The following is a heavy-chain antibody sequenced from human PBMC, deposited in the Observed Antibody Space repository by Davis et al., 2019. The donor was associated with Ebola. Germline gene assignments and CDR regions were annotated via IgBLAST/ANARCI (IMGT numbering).Heavy chain of an antibody. Sequence: ASVKVSCKASGYTFTSYGISWVRQAPGQGLEWMGWMNPNSGNTGYAQKFQGRVTMTRNTSISTAYMELSSLRSEDTAVYYCARGSGYTYGPGAYWGQGALVTVSS. J-gene: IGHJ4*02. CDR2: MNPNSGNT. V-gene: IGHV1-8*02. CDR3: ARGSGYTYGPGAY. D-gene: IGHD5-18*01. CDR1: GYTFTSYG.